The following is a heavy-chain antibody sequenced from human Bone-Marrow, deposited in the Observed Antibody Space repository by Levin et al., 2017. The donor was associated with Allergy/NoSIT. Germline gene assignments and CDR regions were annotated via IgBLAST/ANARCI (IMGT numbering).Heavy chain of an antibody. J-gene: IGHJ4*02. CDR3: ARDGHDYGVRTLEDY. D-gene: IGHD4/OR15-4a*01. CDR2: ISFDGNKR. Sequence: GGSLRLSCQASGFLFNTYSMNWVRQAPGKGLEGVAVISFDGNKRDYADSVRGRFTVSRDNPRNSLYLQMNDLKVKDTAVYYCARDGHDYGVRTLEDYWGQGVLVAVSS. V-gene: IGHV3-30-3*01. CDR1: GFLFNTYS.